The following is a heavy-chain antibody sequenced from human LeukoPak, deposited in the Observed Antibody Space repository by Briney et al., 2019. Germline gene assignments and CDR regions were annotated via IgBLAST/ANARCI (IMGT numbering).Heavy chain of an antibody. CDR3: SRDSIEDNYGDYIGDC. J-gene: IGHJ4*02. D-gene: IGHD4-17*01. CDR1: GFTFSRYW. CDR2: INGDGSFT. V-gene: IGHV3-74*01. Sequence: PGGSLRLSCEASGFTFSRYWMHWVRQAPGEGLVWVSRINGDGSFTNYADSVKGRFTISRDNAKNTLYLQMNSLRAEDTAVYYRSRDSIEDNYGDYIGDCWGQGTLVTVSS.